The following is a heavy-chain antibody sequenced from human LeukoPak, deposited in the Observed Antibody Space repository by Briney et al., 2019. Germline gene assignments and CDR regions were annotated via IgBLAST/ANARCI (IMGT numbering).Heavy chain of an antibody. CDR2: IYTSGST. Sequence: SETLSLTCTVSGGFISSGSYYWSWIRQPAGKGLEWIGRIYTSGSTNYNPSLKSRVTISVDTSKNQFSLKLSSVTAADTAVYYCAREVAAAGTIWFDPWGQGTLVTVSS. D-gene: IGHD6-13*01. CDR1: GGFISSGSYY. J-gene: IGHJ5*02. CDR3: AREVAAAGTIWFDP. V-gene: IGHV4-61*02.